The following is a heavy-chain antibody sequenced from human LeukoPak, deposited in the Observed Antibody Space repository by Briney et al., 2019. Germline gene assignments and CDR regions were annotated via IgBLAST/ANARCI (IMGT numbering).Heavy chain of an antibody. CDR1: GFTFSSYW. Sequence: GGSLRLSCAASGFTFSSYWMHWVRQVPGQGLVWVSRIATDGSGTTYADYVKGRFTISRDNAENTLYLQMNSLRAEDTAVYYCARDKYGGNSNAFDIWGQGTLVTVSS. J-gene: IGHJ3*02. CDR2: IATDGSGT. D-gene: IGHD4-23*01. V-gene: IGHV3-74*01. CDR3: ARDKYGGNSNAFDI.